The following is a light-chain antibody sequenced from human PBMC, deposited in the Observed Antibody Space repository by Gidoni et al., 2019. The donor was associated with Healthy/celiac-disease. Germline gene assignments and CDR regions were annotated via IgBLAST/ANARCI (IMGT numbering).Light chain of an antibody. CDR1: SSDVGGYNY. CDR2: DVS. CDR3: SSYTSSSTPVV. Sequence: QSALTQPVSVSGSPGQSITISCTGTSSDVGGYNYVSWYQQHPGKAPKLMIYDVSNRPSGVSNRFSGSKSGNTASLTISGLQAEDEADYYCSSYTSSSTPVVFGGGTKLTAL. J-gene: IGLJ2*01. V-gene: IGLV2-14*03.